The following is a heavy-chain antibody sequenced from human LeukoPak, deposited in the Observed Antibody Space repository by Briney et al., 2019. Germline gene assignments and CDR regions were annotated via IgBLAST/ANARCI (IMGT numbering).Heavy chain of an antibody. D-gene: IGHD3-22*01. V-gene: IGHV3-30-3*01. CDR1: GFTFSSYA. CDR3: ARDSRFKLYYYDSSGIDI. CDR2: ISYDGSNK. J-gene: IGHJ3*02. Sequence: GGSLRLSCAASGFTFSSYAMHWVRQAPGKGLGWVAVISYDGSNKYYADSVKGRFTISRDNSKNTLYLQMNSLRAEDTAVYYCARDSRFKLYYYDSSGIDIWGQGTMVTVSS.